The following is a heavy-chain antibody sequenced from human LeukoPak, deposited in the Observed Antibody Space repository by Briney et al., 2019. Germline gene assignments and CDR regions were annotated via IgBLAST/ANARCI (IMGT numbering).Heavy chain of an antibody. CDR3: AKDIQLSA. D-gene: IGHD5-24*01. J-gene: IGHJ3*01. V-gene: IGHV3-33*06. CDR2: IWYDGSNK. CDR1: GFTFSSYG. Sequence: GRSLRLSCAASGFTFSSYGMHWVRQAPGKGLEWVAVIWYDGSNKYYADSVKGRFTISRDNSKNTLSLQMNSLRVEDTAIYYCAKDIQLSAWGLGTMVTVSS.